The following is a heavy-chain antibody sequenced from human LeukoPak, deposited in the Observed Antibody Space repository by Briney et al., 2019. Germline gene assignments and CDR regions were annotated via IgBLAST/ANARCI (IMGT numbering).Heavy chain of an antibody. CDR3: ATDNGWYQLDENWFDP. D-gene: IGHD2-2*01. Sequence: ASVKVSCTVSGYTLTELSMHWVRQAPGKGLEWMGGFDPEDGETIYAQKFQGRVTMTEDTSTDTAYMELSSLRSEDTAVYYCATDNGWYQLDENWFDPWGQGTLVTVSS. CDR1: GYTLTELS. J-gene: IGHJ5*02. V-gene: IGHV1-24*01. CDR2: FDPEDGET.